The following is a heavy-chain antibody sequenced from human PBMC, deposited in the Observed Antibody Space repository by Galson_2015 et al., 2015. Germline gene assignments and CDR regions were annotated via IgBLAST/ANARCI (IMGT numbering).Heavy chain of an antibody. CDR1: GYRFTSYW. D-gene: IGHD6-19*01. CDR2: IYPGDSDT. CDR3: ARRIAVAGTGYYGMDV. J-gene: IGHJ6*02. Sequence: QSGAEVKKPGESLKISCKGSGYRFTSYWIGWVRQMPGKGLEWMGNIYPGDSDTRYSPSFQGQVTISADKSISTAYLQWSSLKASDTAMYYCARRIAVAGTGYYGMDVWGQGTTVTVSS. V-gene: IGHV5-51*01.